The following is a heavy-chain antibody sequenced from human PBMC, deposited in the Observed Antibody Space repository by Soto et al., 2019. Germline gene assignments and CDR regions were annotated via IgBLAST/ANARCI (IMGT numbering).Heavy chain of an antibody. D-gene: IGHD4-17*01. V-gene: IGHV1-18*01. CDR2: ISAYNGNT. J-gene: IGHJ4*02. CDR1: GYTFTSYG. CDR3: ARDDDYVDHVEVVL. Sequence: ASVKVSCKASGYTFTSYGISWGRQAPGQGLEWMGWISAYNGNTNYAQKLQGRVTMTTDTSTSTAYMELRSLRSDDTAVYYCARDDDYVDHVEVVLWGQGTLVTVSS.